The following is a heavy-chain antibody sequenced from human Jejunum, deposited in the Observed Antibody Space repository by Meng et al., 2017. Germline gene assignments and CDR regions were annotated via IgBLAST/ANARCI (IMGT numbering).Heavy chain of an antibody. D-gene: IGHD3-9*01. Sequence: ASVKVSCKASGQTLTEYYMNWVRQAPGQGLEWMGMINSNGGTTSDAKKFQGRLTMTRDRSTSTVYMELSSLRSDDTAIYYCAGATRNSFYFFDTWGQGTLVTVSS. CDR3: AGATRNSFYFFDT. V-gene: IGHV1-46*01. CDR2: INSNGGTT. CDR1: GQTLTEYY. J-gene: IGHJ4*02.